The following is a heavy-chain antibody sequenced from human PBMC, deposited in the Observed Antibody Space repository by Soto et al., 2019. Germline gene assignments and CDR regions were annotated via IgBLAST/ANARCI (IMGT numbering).Heavy chain of an antibody. Sequence: ASVKVSCKASGYTFTSYAMHWVRQAPGQRLEWMGWINAGNGNTKYSQKFQGRVTITRDTSASTAYMELSSLRSEDTAVYYCARNRAYSSSWYTPNYFDYWGQGTLVTVSS. CDR1: GYTFTSYA. CDR3: ARNRAYSSSWYTPNYFDY. CDR2: INAGNGNT. D-gene: IGHD6-13*01. V-gene: IGHV1-3*01. J-gene: IGHJ4*02.